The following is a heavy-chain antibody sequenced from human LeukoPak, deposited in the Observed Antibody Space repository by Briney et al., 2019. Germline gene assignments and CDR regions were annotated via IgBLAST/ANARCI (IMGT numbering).Heavy chain of an antibody. CDR3: AKEQYPGYFDF. D-gene: IGHD1-14*01. J-gene: IGHJ4*02. Sequence: GGSKRLSCAASGFIFSGSSMHCVRQAPGKGLEWVCFIRFDATNKYYADSVKGRFTISRDNSNNTLYLQLNNVRTEDTATYFCAKEQYPGYFDFWGQGTLVTVSA. V-gene: IGHV3-30*02. CDR2: IRFDATNK. CDR1: GFIFSGSS.